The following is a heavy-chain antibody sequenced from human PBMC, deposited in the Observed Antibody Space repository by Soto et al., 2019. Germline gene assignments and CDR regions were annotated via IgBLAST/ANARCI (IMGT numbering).Heavy chain of an antibody. V-gene: IGHV1-18*01. CDR1: GYTFTSYG. CDR2: ISAYNGNT. Sequence: ASVKVSCKASGYTFTSYGISWVRQAPGQGLEWMGWISAYNGNTNYAQKLQGRVTMTTDTSTSTAYMELRSLRSDDTAVYYCARGKYRSGWPFPRTHKYYFDYWGQGTLVTVSS. D-gene: IGHD6-19*01. J-gene: IGHJ4*02. CDR3: ARGKYRSGWPFPRTHKYYFDY.